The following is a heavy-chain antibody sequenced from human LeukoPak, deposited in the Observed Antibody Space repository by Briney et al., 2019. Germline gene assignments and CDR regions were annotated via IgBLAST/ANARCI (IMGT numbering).Heavy chain of an antibody. CDR3: ASGYCSGGSCYMASGSV. D-gene: IGHD2-15*01. J-gene: IGHJ6*04. Sequence: PGGSLRLSCAASGFTFSSYWIHWVRQAPGKGLVWVSRINSDGSSTNYADSVKGRFTISRDNAKNTLYLQMNSLRAEDTAVYYCASGYCSGGSCYMASGSVWGKGTTVTVSS. V-gene: IGHV3-74*01. CDR2: INSDGSST. CDR1: GFTFSSYW.